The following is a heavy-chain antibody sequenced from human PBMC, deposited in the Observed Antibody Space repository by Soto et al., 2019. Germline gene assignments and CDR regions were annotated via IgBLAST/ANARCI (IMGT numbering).Heavy chain of an antibody. J-gene: IGHJ6*03. D-gene: IGHD3-10*01. CDR2: INHSGST. CDR3: ARESSGSYYTPGYYYYMDV. CDR1: GGSFSGYY. V-gene: IGHV4-34*01. Sequence: PSETLSLTCAVSGGSFSGYYWSWIRQPPGKGLEWIGEINHSGSTNYNPSLKSRVTISVDTSKNQFSLKLSSVTAADTAVYYCARESSGSYYTPGYYYYMDVWGKGTTVTVSS.